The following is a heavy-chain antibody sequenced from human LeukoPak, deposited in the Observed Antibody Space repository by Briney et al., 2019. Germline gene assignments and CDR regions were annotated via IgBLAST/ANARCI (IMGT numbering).Heavy chain of an antibody. CDR1: GGSISSSSYY. D-gene: IGHD6-13*01. V-gene: IGHV4-61*02. J-gene: IGHJ3*02. CDR3: ARDQIPYSSSWGPDAFDI. Sequence: SETLSLTCTVSGGSISSSSYYWSWIRQPAGKGLEWIGRIYTSGSTNYNPSLKSRVTMSVDTSKNQFSLKLSSVTAADTAVYYCARDQIPYSSSWGPDAFDIWGQGTLVTVSS. CDR2: IYTSGST.